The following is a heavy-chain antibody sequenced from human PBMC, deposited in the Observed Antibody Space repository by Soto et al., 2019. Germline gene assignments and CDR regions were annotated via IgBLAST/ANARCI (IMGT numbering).Heavy chain of an antibody. J-gene: IGHJ4*02. CDR1: GFTFSSYA. D-gene: IGHD3-22*01. CDR3: ATRAYYYDSSGYFYY. CDR2: ISGSGGST. V-gene: IGHV3-23*01. Sequence: PGGSLRLSCAASGFTFSSYAMSWVRQAPGKGLEWVSAISGSGGSTYYADSVKGRFTISRDNSKNTLYLQMNSLRAEDTAVYYYATRAYYYDSSGYFYYWAQGTLVTVSS.